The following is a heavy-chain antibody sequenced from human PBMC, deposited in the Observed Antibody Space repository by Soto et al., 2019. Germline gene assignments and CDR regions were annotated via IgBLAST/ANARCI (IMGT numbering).Heavy chain of an antibody. J-gene: IGHJ4*02. CDR1: GGTFSINA. D-gene: IGHD2-15*01. CDR3: ARGPGGPDGPGDY. V-gene: IGHV1-69*04. CDR2: IIPIIDVI. Sequence: ASLKVSCKASGGTFSINAVNWVRQAPGQGLEWVGRIIPIIDVINYAQTFEDRITLTADKSTGTAHMELSSLRSEDTAVYYCARGPGGPDGPGDYWGQGTLVTVSS.